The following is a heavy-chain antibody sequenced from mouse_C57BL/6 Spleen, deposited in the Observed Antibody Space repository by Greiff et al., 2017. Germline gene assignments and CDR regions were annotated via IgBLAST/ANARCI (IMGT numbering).Heavy chain of an antibody. J-gene: IGHJ4*01. D-gene: IGHD2-4*01. CDR1: GYTFTDYN. V-gene: IGHV1-22*01. CDR3: ARDDYDGDAMDY. CDR2: INPNNGGT. Sequence: VQLQQSGPELVKPGASVKISCKASGYTFTDYNMHWVKQSPGKSLEWIGYINPNNGGTSYNQKFKGKATLTVNKSSSTAYMELRSLTSEDAAVYYGARDDYDGDAMDYWGQGTSVTVSS.